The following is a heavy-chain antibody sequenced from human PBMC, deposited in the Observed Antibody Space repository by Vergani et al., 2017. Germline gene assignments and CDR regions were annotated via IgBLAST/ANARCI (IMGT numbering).Heavy chain of an antibody. CDR3: AKSPGAEWEPAGDYFDY. Sequence: QVQLVESGGGVVQPGRSLRLSCAASGFTFSSYGMHWVRQAPGKGLEWVAVISYDGSNKYYADSVKGRFTISRDNFKNTLYLQMNSLRAEDTAVYYCAKSPGAEWEPAGDYFDYWGQGTLVTVSS. CDR1: GFTFSSYG. D-gene: IGHD1-14*01. J-gene: IGHJ4*02. CDR2: ISYDGSNK. V-gene: IGHV3-30*18.